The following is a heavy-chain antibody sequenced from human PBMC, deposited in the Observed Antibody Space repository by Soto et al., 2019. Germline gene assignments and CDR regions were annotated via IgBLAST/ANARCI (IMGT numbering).Heavy chain of an antibody. Sequence: RHWISQATRKGLEWVSYISSSSSTIYYADSVKGRFTISRDNAKNSLYLQMNSLRDEDTAVYYCARDRGQAYCGGDCYSRWFDPWRQGSL. V-gene: IGHV3-48*02. J-gene: IGHJ5*02. D-gene: IGHD2-21*02. CDR2: ISSSSSTI. CDR3: ARDRGQAYCGGDCYSRWFDP.